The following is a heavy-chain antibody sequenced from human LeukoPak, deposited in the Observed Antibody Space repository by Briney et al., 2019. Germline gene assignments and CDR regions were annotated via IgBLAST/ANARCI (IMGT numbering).Heavy chain of an antibody. D-gene: IGHD6-19*01. Sequence: PSETLSLTCTVSGGSISSGSHYWSWIRQPAGKGLEWIGRIYTSGSTNYNPSLKSRVTISVDTSKNQFSLKLSSVTAADTAVYYCARDPAVAGPDYYYYYGMDVWGQGTTVTVSS. J-gene: IGHJ6*02. CDR1: GGSISSGSHY. CDR3: ARDPAVAGPDYYYYYGMDV. V-gene: IGHV4-61*02. CDR2: IYTSGST.